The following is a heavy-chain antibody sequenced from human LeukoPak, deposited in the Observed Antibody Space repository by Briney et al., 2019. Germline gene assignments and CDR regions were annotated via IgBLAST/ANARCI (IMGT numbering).Heavy chain of an antibody. CDR1: GGTFSSYA. Sequence: ASVKVSCKASGGTFSSYAISWVRQAPGLGLEWMGRIIPIFGIANYAQKFQGRVTITADKSTSTAYMELSSLRSEDTAVYYCARDYYDSSGPPLDYWGQGTLVTVSS. V-gene: IGHV1-69*04. J-gene: IGHJ4*02. CDR3: ARDYYDSSGPPLDY. D-gene: IGHD3-22*01. CDR2: IIPIFGIA.